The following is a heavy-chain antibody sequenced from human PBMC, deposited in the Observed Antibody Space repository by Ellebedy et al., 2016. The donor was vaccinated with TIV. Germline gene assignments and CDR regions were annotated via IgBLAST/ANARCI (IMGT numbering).Heavy chain of an antibody. CDR1: GFTFSNYW. CDR3: ARDQWLGRAYYFEP. Sequence: GGSLRLSCATSGFTFSNYWMTWVRQAPGKGLEWVANIKQDGSEKYYVDSVKGRFSISRDNAKNSLYVQMNSLTDEDTAVYYCARDQWLGRAYYFEPWGQGTLVTFSS. CDR2: IKQDGSEK. J-gene: IGHJ4*02. D-gene: IGHD6-19*01. V-gene: IGHV3-7*01.